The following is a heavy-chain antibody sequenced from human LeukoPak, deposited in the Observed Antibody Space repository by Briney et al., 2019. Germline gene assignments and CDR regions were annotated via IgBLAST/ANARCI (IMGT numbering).Heavy chain of an antibody. CDR2: INAGNGNT. V-gene: IGHV1-3*03. CDR1: GYTFTSYV. D-gene: IGHD2-15*01. Sequence: ASVKVSCKASGYTFTSYVMHWVRQAPGQRLEWMGRINAGNGNTKYSQEFQGRVTMTRDTSTSTVYMELSSLRSEDTAVYYCARGEDIVVVVAATPALPDYWGQGTLVTVSS. J-gene: IGHJ4*02. CDR3: ARGEDIVVVVAATPALPDY.